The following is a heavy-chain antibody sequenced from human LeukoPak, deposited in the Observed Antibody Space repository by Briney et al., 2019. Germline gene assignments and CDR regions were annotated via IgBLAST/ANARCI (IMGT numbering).Heavy chain of an antibody. D-gene: IGHD4-17*01. J-gene: IGHJ4*02. CDR3: ARETYGDYPDY. CDR2: IKQDGSEK. CDR1: GFTFSSYW. Sequence: GGSLRLSCAASGFTFSSYWMSWVRQAPGKGLEWVANIKQDGSEKYYVDSVKGRFTISRDNAKNTLYLQMNSLRAEDTAVYYCARETYGDYPDYWGQGTLVTVSS. V-gene: IGHV3-7*01.